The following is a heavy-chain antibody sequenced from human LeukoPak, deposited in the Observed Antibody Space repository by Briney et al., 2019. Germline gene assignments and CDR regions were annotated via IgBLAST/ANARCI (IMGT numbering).Heavy chain of an antibody. CDR3: AKGAVATLRAYYFDY. CDR2: ISYDGSNK. J-gene: IGHJ4*02. CDR1: GFTFSSYG. V-gene: IGHV3-30*18. D-gene: IGHD5-12*01. Sequence: SGGSLRLSCAASGFTFSSYGMHWVRQAPGKGLEWVAVISYDGSNKYYADSVKGRFTISRDNSKNSLYLQMNSLRTEDTALYYCAKGAVATLRAYYFDYWGQGTLVTVSS.